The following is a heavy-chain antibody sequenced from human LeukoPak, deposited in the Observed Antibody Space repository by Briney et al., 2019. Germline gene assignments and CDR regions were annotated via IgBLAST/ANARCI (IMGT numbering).Heavy chain of an antibody. V-gene: IGHV3-30*04. CDR3: ARDLGAGVFDY. D-gene: IGHD3-10*01. CDR2: ISYDGSNK. CDR1: GFTFSSYA. J-gene: IGHJ4*02. Sequence: GGSLRLSCAASGFTFSSYAMHWFRQAPGKGREWVAVISYDGSNKYYADSVKGRFTISRDNSKNTLYLQMNSLRAEDTAVYYCARDLGAGVFDYWGQGTLVTVSS.